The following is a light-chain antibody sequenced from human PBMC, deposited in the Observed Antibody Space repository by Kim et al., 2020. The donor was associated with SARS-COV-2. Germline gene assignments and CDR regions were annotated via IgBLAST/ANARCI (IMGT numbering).Light chain of an antibody. CDR1: QSINKY. V-gene: IGKV1-39*01. J-gene: IGKJ1*01. Sequence: TASVGDRVTITCRASQSINKYLNWYQQRPGKAPKILIYGASTLQSGVPSRFSGSGSGTDFTLTISSLQPEDFATYFCQEGHRTRTFGQGTKVDIK. CDR2: GAS. CDR3: QEGHRTRT.